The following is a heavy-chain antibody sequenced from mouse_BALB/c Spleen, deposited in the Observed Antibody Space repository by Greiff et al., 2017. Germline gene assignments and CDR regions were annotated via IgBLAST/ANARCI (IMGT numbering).Heavy chain of an antibody. Sequence: EVHLVESGGGLVQPGGSRKLSCAASGFTFSSFGMHWVRQAPEKGLEWVAYISSGSSTIYYADTVKGRFTISRDNPKNTLFLQMTSLRSEDTAMYYCARDWDDYFDYWGQGTTLTVSS. D-gene: IGHD4-1*01. J-gene: IGHJ2*01. CDR3: ARDWDDYFDY. CDR1: GFTFSSFG. CDR2: ISSGSSTI. V-gene: IGHV5-17*02.